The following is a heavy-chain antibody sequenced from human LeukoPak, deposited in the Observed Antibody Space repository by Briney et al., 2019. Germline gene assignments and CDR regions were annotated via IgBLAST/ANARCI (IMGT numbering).Heavy chain of an antibody. CDR3: ARERDYYGSGSYGNVVDY. V-gene: IGHV1-2*06. CDR1: GYTFTGYS. CDR2: INPKSGGT. D-gene: IGHD3-10*01. Sequence: ASVKVSCKASGYTFTGYSMHWVRQAPGQGLEWMGRINPKSGGTKYAKKFQGRVTITSDTSISKAYMELRRLRSDDTAVYDCARERDYYGSGSYGNVVDYWGQGTLVTVSS. J-gene: IGHJ4*02.